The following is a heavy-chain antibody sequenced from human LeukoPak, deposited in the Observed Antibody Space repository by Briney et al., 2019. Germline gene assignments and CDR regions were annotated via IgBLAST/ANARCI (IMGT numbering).Heavy chain of an antibody. CDR1: GFTFSSYA. CDR2: ISGSGGST. J-gene: IGHJ4*02. V-gene: IGHV3-23*01. Sequence: GGSLSLSCAASGFTFSSYAMSWVPQAPGKGLKWVSAISGSGGSTYYADSVKGRFTISRDNSKNTLYLKMNSLRAEDTDVYYCAKALGGAGLGDFDYWGQGTLVTVSS. D-gene: IGHD3-16*01. CDR3: AKALGGAGLGDFDY.